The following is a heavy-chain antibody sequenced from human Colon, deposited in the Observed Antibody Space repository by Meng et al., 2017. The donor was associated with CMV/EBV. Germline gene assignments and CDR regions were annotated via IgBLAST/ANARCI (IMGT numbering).Heavy chain of an antibody. CDR1: GFSLTTNAVR. CDR3: ARSTSCYARNWFDP. J-gene: IGHJ5*02. D-gene: IGHD2-2*01. V-gene: IGHV2-70*04. Sequence: SGPTLVKPTQTLTLTCTFSGFSLTTNAVRVSWIRQSPGKALEWLARIDGDDTRFFSTSLKTRLTVSKDTSKNQVVLTMTNMDPVDTATYYCARSTSCYARNWFDPWGQGTLVTVSS. CDR2: IDGDDTR.